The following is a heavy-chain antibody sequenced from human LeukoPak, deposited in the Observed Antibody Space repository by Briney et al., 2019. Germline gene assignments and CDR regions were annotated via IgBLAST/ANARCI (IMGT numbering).Heavy chain of an antibody. V-gene: IGHV4-61*01. CDR2: IYYSGST. J-gene: IGHJ5*02. CDR1: GYSISSGYY. Sequence: PSETLSLTCTVSGYSISSGYYWSWIRQPPGQGLEWIGYIYYSGSTNYNPSLKSRVTISVDTSKNQFSLKLSSVTAADTAVYYCARLGYDFWSGFNWFDPWGQGTLVTVSS. CDR3: ARLGYDFWSGFNWFDP. D-gene: IGHD3-3*01.